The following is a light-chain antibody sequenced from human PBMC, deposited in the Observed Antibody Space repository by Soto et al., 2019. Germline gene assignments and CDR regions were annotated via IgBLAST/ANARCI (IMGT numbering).Light chain of an antibody. Sequence: DVVLTQSPDSLAMSLGETATITCKTSQNALFSASNKNYIAWYQRRPGQPLKLLFYWASTRASGVTERFSGSGSGTDFTLTISNLQPDDAATYYCQQYFSIPMFTFAQGTKLQIK. CDR1: QNALFSASNKNY. J-gene: IGKJ2*01. V-gene: IGKV4-1*01. CDR2: WAS. CDR3: QQYFSIPMFT.